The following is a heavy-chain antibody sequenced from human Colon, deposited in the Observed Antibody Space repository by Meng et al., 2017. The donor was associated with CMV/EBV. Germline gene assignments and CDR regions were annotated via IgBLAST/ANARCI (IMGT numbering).Heavy chain of an antibody. J-gene: IGHJ6*02. CDR3: AKDTAYYYGSGSRAYGLDV. CDR1: GFTFDKYV. Sequence: GESLKISCVASGFTFDKYVMTWVRPAPGKGLEWVSGISGSGSSRYYADSVKGRHTISRDNSKNTLYLQMNGLGAGDTGVYYCAKDTAYYYGSGSRAYGLDVWGQGTTVTVSS. V-gene: IGHV3-23*01. D-gene: IGHD3-10*01. CDR2: ISGSGSSR.